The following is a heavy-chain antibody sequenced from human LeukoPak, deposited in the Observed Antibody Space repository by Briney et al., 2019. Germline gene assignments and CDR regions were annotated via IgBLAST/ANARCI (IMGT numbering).Heavy chain of an antibody. Sequence: GGSLRLSCAASGFTFSSHSMNWVRQAPGKGLEWVSSISSSSSYIYYADSVKGRFTISRDNAKNSLYLQMNSLRAEDTAVYYCASSEGLDYFDYWGQGTLVTVSS. CDR3: ASSEGLDYFDY. CDR2: ISSSSSYI. J-gene: IGHJ4*02. D-gene: IGHD3/OR15-3a*01. CDR1: GFTFSSHS. V-gene: IGHV3-21*01.